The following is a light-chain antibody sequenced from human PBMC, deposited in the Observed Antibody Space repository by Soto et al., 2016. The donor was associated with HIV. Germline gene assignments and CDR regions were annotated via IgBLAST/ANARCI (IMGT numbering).Light chain of an antibody. CDR1: NIGRKS. CDR3: QVWDSRNDHLV. CDR2: DDS. J-gene: IGLJ1*01. Sequence: SYELTQPPSVSVAPGKTARITCGGNNIGRKSVHWYQQKPGQAPVLVVYDDSGRPSGIPERFSGSNSGNTATLTISRVEAGDEGDYYCQVWDSRNDHLVFGPGTKVTVL. V-gene: IGLV3-21*03.